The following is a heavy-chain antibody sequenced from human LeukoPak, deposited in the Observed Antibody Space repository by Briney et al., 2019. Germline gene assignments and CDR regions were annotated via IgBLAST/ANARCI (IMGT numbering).Heavy chain of an antibody. Sequence: GGSLRLSCAASGFTFSDYYMSWIRQAPGKGLEWVSYISSSGSTIYYADSVKGRFTISRDNAKNPLYLQMNSLRAEDTAVYYCARVPADIVANPGDYWGQGTLVTVSS. D-gene: IGHD5-12*01. V-gene: IGHV3-11*01. CDR3: ARVPADIVANPGDY. CDR1: GFTFSDYY. CDR2: ISSSGSTI. J-gene: IGHJ4*02.